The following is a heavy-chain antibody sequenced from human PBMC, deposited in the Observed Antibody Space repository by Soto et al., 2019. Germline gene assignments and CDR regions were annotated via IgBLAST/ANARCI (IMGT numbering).Heavy chain of an antibody. CDR3: ARGMMVYAISYYYGMDV. CDR2: INPNSGGT. D-gene: IGHD2-8*01. J-gene: IGHJ6*02. Sequence: ASVKVSCKASGYTFTGYYMHWVRQAPGQGLEWMGWINPNSGGTNYAQKFQDWVTMTRDTSISTAYMELSRLRSDDTAVYYCARGMMVYAISYYYGMDVWGQGTTVTVS. V-gene: IGHV1-2*04. CDR1: GYTFTGYY.